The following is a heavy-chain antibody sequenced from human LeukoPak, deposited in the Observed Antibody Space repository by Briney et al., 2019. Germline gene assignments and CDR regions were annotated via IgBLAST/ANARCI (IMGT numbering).Heavy chain of an antibody. CDR2: INHSGST. V-gene: IGHV4-34*01. Sequence: SETLSLNCVVYGGSFSGYYWSWIRQPPGKGLEWIGEINHSGSTNYNPSLKSRVTISVDTSKKQFSLKLSSVTAADTAVYYCARNRCSGGSCYLRAYYFDYWGQGTLVTVSS. D-gene: IGHD2-15*01. CDR3: ARNRCSGGSCYLRAYYFDY. J-gene: IGHJ4*02. CDR1: GGSFSGYY.